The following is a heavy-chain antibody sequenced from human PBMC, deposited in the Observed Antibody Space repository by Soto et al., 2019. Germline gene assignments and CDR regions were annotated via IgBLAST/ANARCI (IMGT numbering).Heavy chain of an antibody. Sequence: QVQLVESGGGVVQPGRSLRLSCAASGSTFSSYGMHWVRQAPGKGLEWVAVISYDGSNKYYADSVKGRFTISRDNSKNTLYLQMNSLRAEDTAVYYCAKEEDYDILTGYPTGYYFDYWGQGTLVTVSS. CDR1: GSTFSSYG. CDR3: AKEEDYDILTGYPTGYYFDY. J-gene: IGHJ4*02. CDR2: ISYDGSNK. V-gene: IGHV3-30*18. D-gene: IGHD3-9*01.